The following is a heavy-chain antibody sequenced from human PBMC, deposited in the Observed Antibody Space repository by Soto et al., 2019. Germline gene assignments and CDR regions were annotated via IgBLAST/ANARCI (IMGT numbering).Heavy chain of an antibody. CDR3: AKGKPGVILAVPLDC. CDR1: GFTLSSYA. CDR2: ISGSDDST. Sequence: EVQLLESGGGLVQPGGSLRLTCAVYGFTLSSYAMKWVRQAPGKGLEWVSGISGSDDSTRYADSAKGRFTISRDNSKNTLYLQMNSLRVEDTAVYYCAKGKPGVILAVPLDCWGQGSLVTVSS. J-gene: IGHJ4*02. D-gene: IGHD2-2*01. V-gene: IGHV3-23*01.